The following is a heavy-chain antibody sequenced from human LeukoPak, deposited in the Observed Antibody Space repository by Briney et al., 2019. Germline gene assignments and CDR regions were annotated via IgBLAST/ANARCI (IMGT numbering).Heavy chain of an antibody. D-gene: IGHD5-18*01. V-gene: IGHV3-74*01. Sequence: GGSLRLSCAASGLTVSGYWMHWVRQAPGKGLVWVSRINGDASSTSYADSVKGRFTISRDNAKGTLYLQMNSLRVEDTAVYYCARARGNTYGYFEYWGQGTLVTVSS. CDR3: ARARGNTYGYFEY. J-gene: IGHJ4*02. CDR2: INGDASST. CDR1: GLTVSGYW.